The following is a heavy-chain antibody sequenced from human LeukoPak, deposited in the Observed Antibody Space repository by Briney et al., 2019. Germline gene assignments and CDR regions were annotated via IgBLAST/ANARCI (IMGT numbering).Heavy chain of an antibody. CDR1: GFIFSDYY. J-gene: IGHJ4*02. CDR3: ARAVRAGGDY. CDR2: ISPSGSDI. Sequence: GGSLRLSCAASGFIFSDYYMTWIRQAPGKGLEWVSYISPSGSDIYYAASWKGRFTISRDNGKNSVYLQMNSLRADDTAMYYCARAVRAGGDYCGQGTLVTVSS. V-gene: IGHV3-11*01. D-gene: IGHD3-22*01.